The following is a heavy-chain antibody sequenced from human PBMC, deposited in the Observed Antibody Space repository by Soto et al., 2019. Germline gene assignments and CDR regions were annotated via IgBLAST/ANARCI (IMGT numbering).Heavy chain of an antibody. V-gene: IGHV5-51*01. D-gene: IGHD3-22*01. CDR1: VYSFTSYW. J-gene: IGHJ6*02. Sequence: PGESLKSAGTGSVYSFTSYWIGWVRQMPEKGLEWMGIIYPGDSDTRYSPSFQGQVTISADKSISTAYLQWSSLKASDTAMYYCARGVRVITRHYYYGMDVWGQGTTVTVSS. CDR3: ARGVRVITRHYYYGMDV. CDR2: IYPGDSDT.